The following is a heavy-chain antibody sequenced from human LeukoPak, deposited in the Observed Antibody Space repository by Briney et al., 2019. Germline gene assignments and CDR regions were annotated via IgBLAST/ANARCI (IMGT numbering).Heavy chain of an antibody. CDR1: GGSLSGYY. V-gene: IGHV4-59*08. CDR3: ARHQRDYGDYVPRYMDV. D-gene: IGHD4-17*01. CDR2: IYYSVNT. Sequence: SETLSLTCTVSGGSLSGYYWSWIRQPPGKGLEWIGYIYYSVNTNYNPSLKSRVTIVGDTSKNQFSLKLSSVTAADTAVYYCARHQRDYGDYVPRYMDVWGEGTTLTVSS. J-gene: IGHJ6*03.